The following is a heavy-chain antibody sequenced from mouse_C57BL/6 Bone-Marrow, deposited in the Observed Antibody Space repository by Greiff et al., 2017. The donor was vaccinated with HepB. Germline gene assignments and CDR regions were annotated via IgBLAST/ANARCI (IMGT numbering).Heavy chain of an antibody. D-gene: IGHD1-1*01. Sequence: EVMLVESGGGLVQPGGSLKLSCAASGFTFSDYYMYWVRQTPEKRLEWVAYISNGGGSTYYPDTVKGRFTISRDNAKNTPYLQMSRLKSEDTAMYYCARRDYGSSYVEDAMDYWGQGTSVTVSS. V-gene: IGHV5-12*01. CDR2: ISNGGGST. CDR1: GFTFSDYY. J-gene: IGHJ4*01. CDR3: ARRDYGSSYVEDAMDY.